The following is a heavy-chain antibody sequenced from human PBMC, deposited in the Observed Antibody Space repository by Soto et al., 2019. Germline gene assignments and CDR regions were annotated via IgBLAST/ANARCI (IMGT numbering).Heavy chain of an antibody. D-gene: IGHD3-22*01. Sequence: QVQLVQSGTEVKKPGASVKVSCKTSGDTFTTYAISWVRQAPGQGLEWMGWISVYDSHTNFAQKFQGRVTLTTDTSTSTAYMDLTSLRADDTAVYYCSWSRYYYDSSGYLLNWGQGTLVTVSS. CDR3: SWSRYYYDSSGYLLN. J-gene: IGHJ4*02. CDR1: GDTFTTYA. V-gene: IGHV1-18*01. CDR2: ISVYDSHT.